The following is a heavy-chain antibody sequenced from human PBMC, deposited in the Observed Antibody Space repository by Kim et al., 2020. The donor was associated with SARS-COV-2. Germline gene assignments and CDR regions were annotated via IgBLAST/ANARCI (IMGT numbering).Heavy chain of an antibody. V-gene: IGHV3-21*01. J-gene: IGHJ6*02. CDR3: ARFDGNGLDV. Sequence: YIYYAASMGGRFTISRDNAKDALSLQRNSLRAEDTVVYYCARFDGNGLDVWGQGTTVIVSS. CDR2: YI. D-gene: IGHD3-9*01.